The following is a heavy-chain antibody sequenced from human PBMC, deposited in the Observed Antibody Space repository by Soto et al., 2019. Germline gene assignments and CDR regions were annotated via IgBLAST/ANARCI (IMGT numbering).Heavy chain of an antibody. CDR2: ISSGGHYI. J-gene: IGHJ4*02. CDR1: GFTFSSCS. V-gene: IGHV3-21*01. CDR3: ARHGRGWSRDH. Sequence: EVQLVESGGGLVKPGGSLRLSCAASGFTFSSCSMNWVRQAPGKGLEWVSSISSGGHYIYYADSVKGRFTISRDNAKNPLDLQRASLRAEDTAGFYCARHGRGWSRDHWGLGTLVTVS. D-gene: IGHD6-19*01.